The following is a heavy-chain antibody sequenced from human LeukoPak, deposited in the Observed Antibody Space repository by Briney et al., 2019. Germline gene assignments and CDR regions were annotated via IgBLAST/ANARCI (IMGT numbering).Heavy chain of an antibody. J-gene: IGHJ4*02. CDR2: ISSGGSTI. Sequence: PGGSLRLSCAGSGFTFSSYVMNWVRQAPGKGLEWVSYISSGGSTIFYADSVKGRFTVSRDNAKNSLYLQMNSLRAEDTAVYYCARVSYYYGSGSRLDYWGQGTLVTVSS. CDR1: GFTFSSYV. CDR3: ARVSYYYGSGSRLDY. V-gene: IGHV3-48*03. D-gene: IGHD3-10*01.